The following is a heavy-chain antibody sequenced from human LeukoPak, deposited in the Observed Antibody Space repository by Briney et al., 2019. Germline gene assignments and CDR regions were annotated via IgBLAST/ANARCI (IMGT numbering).Heavy chain of an antibody. CDR3: AKEVEY. CDR2: TRGSGGST. V-gene: IGHV3-23*01. J-gene: IGHJ4*02. Sequence: GGSLTLPCAASGFTFSSYAMSWARHAPGKGLEWVSATRGSGGSTYYEDSVKGRCTISRDNSKNTLYLQMNSLRAEDTAVYYCAKEVEYWGQGTLGTVSS. CDR1: GFTFSSYA.